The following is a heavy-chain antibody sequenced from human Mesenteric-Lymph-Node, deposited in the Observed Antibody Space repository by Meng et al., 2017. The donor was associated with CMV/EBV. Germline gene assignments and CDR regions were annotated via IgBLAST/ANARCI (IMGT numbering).Heavy chain of an antibody. J-gene: IGHJ3*02. Sequence: ASVTVSCKASGYTFTGYYMHWVRQAPGQRLEWIGWINPNSGGTNYAQKFQGRVTMTRDTSISTAYMELSRLRSDDTAVYYCAREFERARAFDIWGQGTMVTVSS. CDR2: INPNSGGT. D-gene: IGHD1-1*01. V-gene: IGHV1-2*02. CDR1: GYTFTGYY. CDR3: AREFERARAFDI.